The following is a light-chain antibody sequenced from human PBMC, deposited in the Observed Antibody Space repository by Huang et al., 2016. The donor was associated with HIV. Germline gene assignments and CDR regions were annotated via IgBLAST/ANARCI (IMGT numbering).Light chain of an antibody. CDR3: QQYNNWPPLFT. V-gene: IGKV3-15*01. CDR2: GAS. CDR1: QSVSSN. Sequence: EIVMTQSPATLSVSPGERATLSCRASQSVSSNLAWYQQKPGKAPRLLIDGASTRATGIPARFSGSGYGTEFTLTISSLQSEDFAVYYCQQYNNWPPLFTFGPGTKVDIK. J-gene: IGKJ3*01.